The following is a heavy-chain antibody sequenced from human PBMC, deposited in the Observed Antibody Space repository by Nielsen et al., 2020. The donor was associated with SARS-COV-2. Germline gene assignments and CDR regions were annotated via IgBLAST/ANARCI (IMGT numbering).Heavy chain of an antibody. V-gene: IGHV3-30*04. CDR2: ISYDGSNK. J-gene: IGHJ4*02. Sequence: GESLKISCAASGFTFSSYAMHWVRQAPGKGLEWVAVISYDGSNKYYADSVKGRFTISRDNSKNTLYLQMNSLRAEDTAAYYCASITIFGVEKRDYWGQGTLVTVSS. D-gene: IGHD3-3*01. CDR1: GFTFSSYA. CDR3: ASITIFGVEKRDY.